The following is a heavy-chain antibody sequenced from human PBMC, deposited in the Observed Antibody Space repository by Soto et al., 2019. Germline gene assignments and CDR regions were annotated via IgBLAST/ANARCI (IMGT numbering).Heavy chain of an antibody. CDR1: GYTFTSYG. J-gene: IGHJ6*02. CDR3: ARDDDNYDSSGYGGLAV. D-gene: IGHD3-22*01. CDR2: ISAYNGNT. Sequence: ASVKVSCKASGYTFTSYGISWVRQAPGQGLEWMGWISAYNGNTNYAQKLQGRVTMTTDTSTSTAYMELRSLRSDDTAVYYCARDDDNYDSSGYGGLAVWGQGTTVTVSS. V-gene: IGHV1-18*01.